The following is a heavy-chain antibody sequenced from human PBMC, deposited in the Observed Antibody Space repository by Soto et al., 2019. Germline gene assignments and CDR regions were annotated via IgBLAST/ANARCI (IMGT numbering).Heavy chain of an antibody. CDR1: GFTFSDFY. CDR2: ISNSGGFT. Sequence: QVQVVESGGGLVKPGGSLRLSCAASGFTFSDFYMTWIRQAPGKGLEWVSYISNSGGFTNYADSVKGRFTISRDNAKNSLYPQMNNLRADDTAVYYCARVERGSYPDYWGPGTLVTVSS. CDR3: ARVERGSYPDY. D-gene: IGHD1-26*01. V-gene: IGHV3-11*05. J-gene: IGHJ4*02.